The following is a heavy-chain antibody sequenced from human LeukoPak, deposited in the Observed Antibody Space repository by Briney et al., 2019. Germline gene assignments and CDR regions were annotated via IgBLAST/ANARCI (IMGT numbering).Heavy chain of an antibody. CDR2: ISSSSSYI. CDR1: GFTFSSYS. D-gene: IGHD6-19*01. V-gene: IGHV3-21*01. J-gene: IGHJ4*02. CDR3: ARDRYSSGWFLFDY. Sequence: KPGGSLILSCAASGFTFSSYSMNWVRQAPGKGPEWVSSISSSSSYIYYADSVKGRFTISRDNAKNSLYLQMNSLRAEDTAVYYCARDRYSSGWFLFDYWGQGTLVTVSS.